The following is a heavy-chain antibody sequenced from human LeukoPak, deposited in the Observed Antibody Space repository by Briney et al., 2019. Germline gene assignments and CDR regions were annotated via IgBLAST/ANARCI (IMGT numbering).Heavy chain of an antibody. Sequence: GGSLRLSCAASGFTFSSYGMNWVRQAPGKGLEWVSSITSSSSFIYYADSVKGRFTISRDNAKNSLYLQMNSLRAEDTAVYYCARDRPQQWLVRGQRGYYYYMDVWGKGTTVTISS. CDR1: GFTFSSYG. V-gene: IGHV3-21*01. CDR3: ARDRPQQWLVRGQRGYYYYMDV. D-gene: IGHD6-19*01. CDR2: ITSSSSFI. J-gene: IGHJ6*03.